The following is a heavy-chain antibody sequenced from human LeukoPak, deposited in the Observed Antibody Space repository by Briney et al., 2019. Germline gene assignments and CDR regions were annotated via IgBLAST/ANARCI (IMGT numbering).Heavy chain of an antibody. D-gene: IGHD2-2*03. Sequence: PSETLSLTCAVSGGSISSTTSYWGWIRQPPGKGLEWIGRIYYSGSTFYNPSLKSRVTISVDTSKNQLSLRLSSVTAADTAVCYCARHGSTDYFDYWGQGTLVTVSS. CDR3: ARHGSTDYFDY. CDR2: IYYSGST. J-gene: IGHJ4*02. V-gene: IGHV4-39*01. CDR1: GGSISSTTSY.